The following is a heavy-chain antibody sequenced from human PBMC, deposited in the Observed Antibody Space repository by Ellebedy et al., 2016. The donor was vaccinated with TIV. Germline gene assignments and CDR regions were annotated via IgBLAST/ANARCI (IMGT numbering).Heavy chain of an antibody. D-gene: IGHD3-10*01. J-gene: IGHJ6*02. CDR1: GFTFSSYS. Sequence: GGSLRLXXAASGFTFSSYSMNWVRQAPGKGLEWVSSISSSSSYIYYADSVKGRFTISRDNAKNSLYLQMNSLRAEDTAVYYCAREIGFYYYGMDVWGQGTTVTVSS. V-gene: IGHV3-21*01. CDR2: ISSSSSYI. CDR3: AREIGFYYYGMDV.